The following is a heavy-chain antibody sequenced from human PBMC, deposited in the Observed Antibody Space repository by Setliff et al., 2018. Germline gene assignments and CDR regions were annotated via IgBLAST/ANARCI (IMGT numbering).Heavy chain of an antibody. V-gene: IGHV3-23*01. D-gene: IGHD3-10*01. CDR1: GFTFSSYA. Sequence: LRLSCAASGFTFSSYAMSWVRQAPGKGLEWVSAISGSGGSTYYADSVKGRFTISRDNSKNTLYLQMNSLRAEDTAVYYCAKDFKGSRSPLDAFDIWGQGTMVT. J-gene: IGHJ3*02. CDR2: ISGSGGST. CDR3: AKDFKGSRSPLDAFDI.